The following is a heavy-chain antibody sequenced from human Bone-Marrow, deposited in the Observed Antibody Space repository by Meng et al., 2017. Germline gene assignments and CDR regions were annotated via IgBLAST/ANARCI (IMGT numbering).Heavy chain of an antibody. CDR2: IYHSGST. D-gene: IGHD7-27*01. V-gene: IGHV4-38-2*02. J-gene: IGHJ4*02. CDR1: GYSISSGYY. Sequence: GSLRLSCTVSGYSISSGYYWGWIRQPPGKGLEWIGSIYHSGSTYYNPSLKSRVTISVDTSKNQFSLKLSSVTAADTAVYYCARALGYWGQGTLVTVSS. CDR3: ARALGY.